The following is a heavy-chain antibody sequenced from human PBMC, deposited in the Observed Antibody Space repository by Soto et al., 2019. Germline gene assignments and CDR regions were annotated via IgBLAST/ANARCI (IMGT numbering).Heavy chain of an antibody. J-gene: IGHJ4*02. V-gene: IGHV4-61*01. CDR1: GGSVSSGSYY. CDR3: ARGNYYDRQIDY. D-gene: IGHD3-22*01. CDR2: IYYSGST. Sequence: SETLSLTCTVSGGSVSSGSYYWSWIRQPPGKGLEWIGYIYYSGSTNYNPSLKSRVTISVDTSKNQFSLKLSSVTAADTAVYYCARGNYYDRQIDYWGQGTLVTVAS.